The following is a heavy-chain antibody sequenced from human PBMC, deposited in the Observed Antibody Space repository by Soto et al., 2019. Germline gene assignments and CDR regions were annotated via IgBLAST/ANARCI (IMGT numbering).Heavy chain of an antibody. J-gene: IGHJ4*02. D-gene: IGHD3-10*01. V-gene: IGHV4-31*03. Sequence: QVQLQETGPGLVKPSQTLSLTCTVSGVSISSRGYYWSWIRQHPGKGLEWIGYIYHSGSTYYNPSFKGRVTKSVDTSKNQFSLKMSYVTASDTAVYYGARGRYCSGNSVNYWGQGALVTVSS. CDR3: ARGRYCSGNSVNY. CDR2: IYHSGST. CDR1: GVSISSRGYY.